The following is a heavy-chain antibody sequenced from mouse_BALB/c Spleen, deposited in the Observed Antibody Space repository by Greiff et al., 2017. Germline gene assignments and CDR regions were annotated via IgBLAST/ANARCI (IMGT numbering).Heavy chain of an antibody. D-gene: IGHD4-1*01. V-gene: IGHV14-4*02. CDR1: GFNIKDYY. Sequence: VQLKESGAELVRSGASVKLSCTASGFNIKDYYMHWVKQRPEQGLEWIGWIDPENGDTEYAPKFQGKATMTADTSSNTAYLQLSSLTSEDTAVYYCNKANWVYAMDYWGQGTSVTVSS. CDR3: NKANWVYAMDY. CDR2: IDPENGDT. J-gene: IGHJ4*01.